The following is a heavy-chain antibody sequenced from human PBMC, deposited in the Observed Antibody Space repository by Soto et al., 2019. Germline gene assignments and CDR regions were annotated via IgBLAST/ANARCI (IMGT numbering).Heavy chain of an antibody. D-gene: IGHD3-9*01. CDR2: IYTSGSP. CDR1: GDSISNSY. V-gene: IGHV4-4*07. CDR3: ARVDFNRQLAPYHYGMDV. J-gene: IGHJ6*02. Sequence: QVQLQDSGPGLVRPSESLSLTCTVSGDSISNSYWSWIRQPVGKGLEWIGHIYTSGSPKYTPVLRSRVTMSIATSKTHFSLRLSSGTAADLAVYYCARVDFNRQLAPYHYGMDVWGQGTTVTVTS.